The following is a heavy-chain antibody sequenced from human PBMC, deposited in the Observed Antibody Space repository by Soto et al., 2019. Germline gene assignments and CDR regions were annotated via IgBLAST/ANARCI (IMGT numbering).Heavy chain of an antibody. CDR2: ISSNGGST. CDR3: ARGPGYYFDY. J-gene: IGHJ4*02. V-gene: IGHV3-64*01. CDR1: GFTFSSYA. Sequence: GGSLRLSCAASGFTFSSYAMHWVRQASGKGLEYVSAISSNGGSTYYANSVKGRFTISRDNSKNTLYLQMGSLRAEDMAVYYCARGPGYYFDYWGQGTLVTVSS.